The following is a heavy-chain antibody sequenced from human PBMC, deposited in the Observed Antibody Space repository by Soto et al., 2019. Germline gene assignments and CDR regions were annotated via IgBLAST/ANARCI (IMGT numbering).Heavy chain of an antibody. J-gene: IGHJ4*02. CDR1: GGSISSGGYS. CDR2: IYHSGST. V-gene: IGHV4-30-2*01. Sequence: SETLSLTCAVSGGSISSGGYSWSWIRQPPGKGLEWIGYIYHSGSTHYNPSLKSRVTISVDRSKNQFSLKLSSVTAADTAVYYCARGNVVAIDYWGQGTLVTVPQ. CDR3: ARGNVVAIDY. D-gene: IGHD2-21*01.